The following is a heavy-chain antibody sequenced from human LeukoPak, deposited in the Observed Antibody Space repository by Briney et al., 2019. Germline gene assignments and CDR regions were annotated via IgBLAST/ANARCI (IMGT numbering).Heavy chain of an antibody. D-gene: IGHD4-23*01. CDR3: ARDSPTTVVTPPGSFDI. CDR2: ISSSSSYI. V-gene: IGHV3-21*01. CDR1: GFTFSSYS. J-gene: IGHJ3*02. Sequence: GGSLRLSCAASGFTFSSYSMNWVRQAPGKGLEWVSSISSSSSYIYYADSVKGRFTISRDNSKNTLYLQMNSLSAEDTAVYYCARDSPTTVVTPPGSFDIWGQGTMVTVSS.